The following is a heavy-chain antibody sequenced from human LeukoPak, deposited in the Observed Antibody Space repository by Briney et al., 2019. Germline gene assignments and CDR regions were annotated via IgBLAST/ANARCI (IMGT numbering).Heavy chain of an antibody. J-gene: IGHJ4*02. CDR1: GFTFSSYG. CDR2: IRSKAYGGTT. Sequence: PGGSLRLSCAASGFTFSSYGMNWVRQAPGKGLEWVGFIRSKAYGGTTEYAASVKGRFIISRDDSKSIAYLQMNSLKTEDTAVYYCTRGGYYDSSGEYYFDYWGQGTLVTVSS. CDR3: TRGGYYDSSGEYYFDY. V-gene: IGHV3-49*04. D-gene: IGHD3-22*01.